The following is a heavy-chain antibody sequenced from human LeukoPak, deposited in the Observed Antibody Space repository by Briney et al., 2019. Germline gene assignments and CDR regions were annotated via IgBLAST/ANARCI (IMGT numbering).Heavy chain of an antibody. CDR1: GFTFSSYS. CDR2: ISSSSSYI. CDR3: ASVVLRGVNY. V-gene: IGHV3-21*01. Sequence: GGSLRLSCAASGFTFSSYSMNWVRQAPGKGLEWVSSISSSSSYIYYADSVKGRFTISRDNAKNSLYLQMNSLRAEDTAVYYCASVVLRGVNYWGQGTLVTVPS. J-gene: IGHJ4*02. D-gene: IGHD3-10*01.